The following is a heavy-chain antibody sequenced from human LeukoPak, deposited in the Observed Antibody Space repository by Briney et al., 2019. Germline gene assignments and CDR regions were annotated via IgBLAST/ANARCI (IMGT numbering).Heavy chain of an antibody. V-gene: IGHV3-30-3*01. CDR3: ARAPRVVVTWYYFDY. D-gene: IGHD3-22*01. CDR1: GFTFSSYA. Sequence: GGSLRLSCAAFGFTFSSYAMHWVRQAPGKGLEWVAVISYDGSNKYYADSVKGRFTISRDNSKNTLYLQMNSLRAEDTAVYYCARAPRVVVTWYYFDYWGQGTLVTVSS. J-gene: IGHJ4*02. CDR2: ISYDGSNK.